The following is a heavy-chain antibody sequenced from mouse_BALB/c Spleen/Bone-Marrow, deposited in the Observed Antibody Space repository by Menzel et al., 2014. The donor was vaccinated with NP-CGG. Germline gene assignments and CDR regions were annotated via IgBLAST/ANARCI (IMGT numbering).Heavy chain of an antibody. CDR3: ARYDGYFDY. Sequence: LEESGAELVRPGTSVKVSCKASGYAFTDYLMEWLKQRLGQGLEWIGVINPGSGSTNYNEKFKDKATLTADKSSSTAYMQLSSLTSDDSAVYFCARYDGYFDYWGQGTILTVSS. CDR1: GYAFTDYL. D-gene: IGHD2-3*01. V-gene: IGHV1-54*01. CDR2: INPGSGST. J-gene: IGHJ2*01.